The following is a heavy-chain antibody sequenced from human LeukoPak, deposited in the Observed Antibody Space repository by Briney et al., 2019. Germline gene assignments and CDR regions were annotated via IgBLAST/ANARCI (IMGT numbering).Heavy chain of an antibody. Sequence: GGSLRLSCAASGFTFSGCGMHWVRQAPGKGLEWVAFIWYDGRDKYYADSVKGQFTISRDNSKNTLYLQVNSLRAEDTAVYYCAKDPYGYGSYCDSWRQGTLVTVAS. CDR2: IWYDGRDK. D-gene: IGHD5-18*01. CDR1: GFTFSGCG. J-gene: IGHJ4*02. V-gene: IGHV3-30*02. CDR3: AKDPYGYGSYCDS.